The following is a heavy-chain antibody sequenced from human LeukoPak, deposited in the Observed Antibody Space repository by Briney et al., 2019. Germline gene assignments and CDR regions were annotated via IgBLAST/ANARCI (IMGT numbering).Heavy chain of an antibody. CDR3: ARGEPIVVVVAAPEFGWFDP. V-gene: IGHV4-61*02. D-gene: IGHD2-15*01. CDR1: GGSISSGSYY. J-gene: IGHJ5*02. CDR2: IYTSGST. Sequence: PSETLSLTCTVSGGSISSGSYYWSWIRQPAGKGLEWIGRIYTSGSTNYNPSLKSRVTISVDTSKNQFSLKLSSVTAADTAVYYCARGEPIVVVVAAPEFGWFDPWGQGTLVTVSS.